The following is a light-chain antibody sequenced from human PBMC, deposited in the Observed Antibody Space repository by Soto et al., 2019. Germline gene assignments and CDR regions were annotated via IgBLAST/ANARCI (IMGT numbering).Light chain of an antibody. Sequence: EIVLTQSPATLSLSPGERATLSCRASQSVSSYLAWYQHKPGQAPRLLIYDASNRATGLPARFSGSGSGTDFTLTISSLEPEDFAVYYCQQRRNWPQTFGQGTKVEIK. CDR2: DAS. CDR1: QSVSSY. J-gene: IGKJ1*01. CDR3: QQRRNWPQT. V-gene: IGKV3-11*01.